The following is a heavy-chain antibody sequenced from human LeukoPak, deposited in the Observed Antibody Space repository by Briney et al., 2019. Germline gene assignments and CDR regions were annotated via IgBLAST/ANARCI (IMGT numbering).Heavy chain of an antibody. Sequence: GGSLRLSCAASGFTFSSYWMNWARQAPGKGLEWVASINHNGNVNYYVDSVKGRFTISRDNAKNSLYLQMSNLRAEDTAVYFCARDHFGSLDSWGQGILVTVSS. CDR1: GFTFSSYW. V-gene: IGHV3-7*03. J-gene: IGHJ4*02. D-gene: IGHD3-10*01. CDR2: INHNGNVN. CDR3: ARDHFGSLDS.